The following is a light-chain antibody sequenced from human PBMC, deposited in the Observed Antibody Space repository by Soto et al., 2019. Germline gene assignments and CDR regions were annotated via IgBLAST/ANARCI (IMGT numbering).Light chain of an antibody. CDR3: RKYDSATPFT. Sequence: DIPMTQAPSSLSASVVDRVTIPCRASQGISNYLDWYRQKPGKVPKLLIYAASTLQSGVPSRFSGSGYATDFALTISRLQAEEVVSYYCRKYDSATPFTFGYGNKVDIK. V-gene: IGKV1-27*01. CDR1: QGISNY. CDR2: AAS. J-gene: IGKJ3*01.